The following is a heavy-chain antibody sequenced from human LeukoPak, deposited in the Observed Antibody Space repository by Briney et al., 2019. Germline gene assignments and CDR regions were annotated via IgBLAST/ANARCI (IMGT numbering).Heavy chain of an antibody. V-gene: IGHV1-18*04. Sequence: ASVKVSCKASGYTFTGYYMHWARQAPGQGLEWMGWISAYNGNTNYAQKLQGRVTMTTDTSTSTAYMELRSLRSDDTAVYYCARDGEYCSSTSCYNWFDPWGQGTLVTVSS. CDR1: GYTFTGYY. D-gene: IGHD2-2*01. CDR3: ARDGEYCSSTSCYNWFDP. CDR2: ISAYNGNT. J-gene: IGHJ5*02.